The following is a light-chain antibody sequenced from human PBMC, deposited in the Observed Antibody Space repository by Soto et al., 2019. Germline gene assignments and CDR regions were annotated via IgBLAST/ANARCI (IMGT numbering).Light chain of an antibody. Sequence: QSVLTQPPSVSAAPGQKVTVSCSGSRSNIGNNYVSWYQHLPGTAPKLLIYDNDKRPSGIPDRFSASKSGTSASLAITGLQAEDEADYFCQSYDRSLRTYVFGTATKLTVL. CDR1: RSNIGNNY. CDR2: DND. CDR3: QSYDRSLRTYV. J-gene: IGLJ1*01. V-gene: IGLV1-51*01.